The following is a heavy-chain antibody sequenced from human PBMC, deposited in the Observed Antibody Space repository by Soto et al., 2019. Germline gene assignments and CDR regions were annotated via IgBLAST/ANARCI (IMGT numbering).Heavy chain of an antibody. CDR3: AREEGITMVRGVKYGMDV. CDR2: IIPIFGTA. V-gene: IGHV1-69*06. Sequence: VCYQASGCTFSSYAIIWVRHAPGQGLEWMGGIIPIFGTANYAQRFQGRVTITADKSTSTAYMELSSLRSEDTAVYYCAREEGITMVRGVKYGMDVWGQRTTVTVSS. J-gene: IGHJ6*02. CDR1: GCTFSSYA. D-gene: IGHD3-10*01.